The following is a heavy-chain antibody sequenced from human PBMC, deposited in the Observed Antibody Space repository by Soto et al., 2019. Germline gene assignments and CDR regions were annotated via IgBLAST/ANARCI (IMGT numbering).Heavy chain of an antibody. CDR3: ARGQNRSSWFPPWGG. CDR1: GGSFSGYY. CDR2: INHSGST. D-gene: IGHD6-13*01. Sequence: QVQLQQWGAGLLKPSETLSLTCAVYGGSFSGYYWSWIRQPPGKGLEWIGEINHSGSTNYNPSLKRRVTTAVATATHKFSLQLCSVTAAYTAVYYCARGQNRSSWFPPWGGWGQGTLVTVSS. J-gene: IGHJ4*02. V-gene: IGHV4-34*01.